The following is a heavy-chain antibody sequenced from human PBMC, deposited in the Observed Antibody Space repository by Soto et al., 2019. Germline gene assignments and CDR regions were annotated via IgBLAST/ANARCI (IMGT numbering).Heavy chain of an antibody. Sequence: PGGSLRLSCAASGFTFSTYSMNWVRQAPGKGLEWVSSISSSSNYIYYADSVKGRFTISRDSAQNSLYLQMSSLRAEDMAVYYCARERSYAFDIWGQGTMVTVSS. V-gene: IGHV3-21*01. CDR1: GFTFSTYS. CDR2: ISSSSNYI. J-gene: IGHJ3*02. CDR3: ARERSYAFDI.